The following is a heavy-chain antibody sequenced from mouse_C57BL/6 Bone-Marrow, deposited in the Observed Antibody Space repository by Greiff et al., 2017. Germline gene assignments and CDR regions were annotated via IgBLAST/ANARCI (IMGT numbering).Heavy chain of an antibody. CDR1: GYTFTSYW. Sequence: VQLQQSGTELVKPGASVKLSCKASGYTFTSYWMHWVKQRPGQGLEWIGNINPSNGGTNYNEKFKSKATLTVDKSSSTAYMQLSSLTSEDSAVYYCARMGGDYYGSSAYAMDYWGQGTSVTVSS. D-gene: IGHD1-1*01. V-gene: IGHV1-53*01. CDR2: INPSNGGT. CDR3: ARMGGDYYGSSAYAMDY. J-gene: IGHJ4*01.